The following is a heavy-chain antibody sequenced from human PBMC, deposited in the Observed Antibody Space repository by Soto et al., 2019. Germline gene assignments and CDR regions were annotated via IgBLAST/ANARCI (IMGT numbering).Heavy chain of an antibody. V-gene: IGHV4-59*08. J-gene: IGHJ4*02. D-gene: IGHD3-10*01. CDR1: GGSINNYY. Sequence: SETLSLTCTVSGGSINNYYWSWIRQPPGKGLEWIGYIYYSGSTNYNPSLKSRVTISVDTSKNQFSLKLSSVTAADTAVYYCARQRSYYYGSVRDFDYWGQGTLVTVSS. CDR3: ARQRSYYYGSVRDFDY. CDR2: IYYSGST.